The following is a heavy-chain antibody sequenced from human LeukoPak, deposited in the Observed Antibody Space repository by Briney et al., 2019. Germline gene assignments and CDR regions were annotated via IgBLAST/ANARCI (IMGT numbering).Heavy chain of an antibody. Sequence: TSSETLSLTCAVYGGSFSGYYWSWIRQPPGKGLEWIGEINHSGSTNYNPSLKSRVTISLDTSKNQFSLKLSSVTAADTAVYYCASSCSGKSCSTPTRLDYWGQGTLVTVSS. CDR3: ASSCSGKSCSTPTRLDY. J-gene: IGHJ4*02. V-gene: IGHV4-34*01. CDR1: GGSFSGYY. D-gene: IGHD2-15*01. CDR2: INHSGST.